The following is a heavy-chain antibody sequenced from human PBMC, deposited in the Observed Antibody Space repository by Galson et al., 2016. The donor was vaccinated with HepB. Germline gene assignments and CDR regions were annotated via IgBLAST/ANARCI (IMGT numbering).Heavy chain of an antibody. J-gene: IGHJ3*02. CDR3: AKDSGRHGWAFDI. CDR1: GFTFSNYA. CDR2: ITGSAETT. V-gene: IGHV3-23*01. D-gene: IGHD3-10*01. Sequence: SLRLSCAASGFTFSNYAMPWVRVRQAPGKGLEWVSAITGSAETTYYADSVQGRFIISRDNSKNKLFLEMNSLRSEDTAIYYCAKDSGRHGWAFDIWGQGTMVTVSP.